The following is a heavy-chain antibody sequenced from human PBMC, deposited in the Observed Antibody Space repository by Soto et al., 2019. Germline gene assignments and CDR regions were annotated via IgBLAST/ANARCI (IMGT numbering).Heavy chain of an antibody. D-gene: IGHD4-17*01. CDR1: GFTFSSYS. Sequence: PGGSLRLSCAASGFTFSSYSMNWVRQAPGKGLEWVSSISSSSSYIYYADSVKGRFTISRDNAKNSLYPQMSSLRAEDTAVYYCARARSTVTTAFSVLQHWGQGTLVTVSS. V-gene: IGHV3-21*01. CDR2: ISSSSSYI. CDR3: ARARSTVTTAFSVLQH. J-gene: IGHJ1*01.